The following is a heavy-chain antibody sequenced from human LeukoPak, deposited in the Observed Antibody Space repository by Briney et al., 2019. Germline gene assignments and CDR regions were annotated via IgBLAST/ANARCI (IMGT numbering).Heavy chain of an antibody. CDR2: IYHSGST. CDR3: ARNGTVTVSGTKFNYFDY. J-gene: IGHJ4*02. D-gene: IGHD4-17*01. CDR1: GGSISSSSYY. V-gene: IGHV4-39*01. Sequence: SKTLSLTCTVSGGSISSSSYYWGWIRQPPGKGLEWIGSIYHSGSTHYNPSLKSRLTIFVDTSKNQFSLKVNSVTAADTAVYYCARNGTVTVSGTKFNYFDYWGQGTLVTVSS.